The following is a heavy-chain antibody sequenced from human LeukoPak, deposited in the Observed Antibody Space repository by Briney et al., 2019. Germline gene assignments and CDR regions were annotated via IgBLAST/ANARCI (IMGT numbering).Heavy chain of an antibody. Sequence: SETLSLTCTVSGGSISSSNYYWGWIRQPPEKGLEWIGSIYYSGSTYYNPSLKSRVTISVDTSKNQFSLKLSSVTAADTAVFYCAREKWGYSYGYYFDYWGQGTLVTVSS. CDR3: AREKWGYSYGYYFDY. D-gene: IGHD5-18*01. J-gene: IGHJ4*02. CDR1: GGSISSSNYY. CDR2: IYYSGST. V-gene: IGHV4-39*07.